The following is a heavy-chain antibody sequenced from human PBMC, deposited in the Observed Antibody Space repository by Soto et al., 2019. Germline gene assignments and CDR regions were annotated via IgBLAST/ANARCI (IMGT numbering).Heavy chain of an antibody. J-gene: IGHJ6*02. Sequence: QVQLQESGPGLVKPSGTLSLTCAVSGGSISSGNWWSWVLQPPGKGLEWIGEIYHSGSNHYNPSHKSRVNKSVDKSKNQVTLKLTSVTASDTAVYYCARVEGGYYYGMDVGGQGTTVTV. CDR2: IYHSGSN. CDR1: GGSISSGNW. CDR3: ARVEGGYYYGMDV. D-gene: IGHD3-16*01. V-gene: IGHV4-4*02.